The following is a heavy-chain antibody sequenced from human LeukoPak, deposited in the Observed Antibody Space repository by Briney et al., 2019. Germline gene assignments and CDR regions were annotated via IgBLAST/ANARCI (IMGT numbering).Heavy chain of an antibody. Sequence: GASVKVSCKASGYTFTNYDINWVRQATGQGLEWMGWMNPNSGDTGYAEKFQGRVTMTRDTSTNTAYMEPTCLTSDDTAIFYCARTGMGGNVWIDSWGQGTLVTVSS. V-gene: IGHV1-8*01. D-gene: IGHD1-26*01. CDR1: GYTFTNYD. J-gene: IGHJ5*01. CDR2: MNPNSGDT. CDR3: ARTGMGGNVWIDS.